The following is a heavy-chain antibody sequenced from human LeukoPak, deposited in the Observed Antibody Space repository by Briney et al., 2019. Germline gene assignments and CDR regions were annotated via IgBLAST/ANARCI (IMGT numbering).Heavy chain of an antibody. Sequence: ASVKVSCKVSGYTLTELSMHWVRQAPGKGLEWMGGFNPEDGETIYAQKFQGRVTMTEDTSTDTAYMELSSLRSEDTAVYYCATETGFGEDYGMDVWGQGTTVTVSS. CDR3: ATETGFGEDYGMDV. J-gene: IGHJ6*02. CDR2: FNPEDGET. D-gene: IGHD3-10*01. V-gene: IGHV1-24*01. CDR1: GYTLTELS.